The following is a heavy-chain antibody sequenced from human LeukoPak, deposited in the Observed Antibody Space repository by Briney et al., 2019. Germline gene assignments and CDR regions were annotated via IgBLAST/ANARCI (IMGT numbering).Heavy chain of an antibody. CDR1: GGSITNNNY. Sequence: SGTLSLTCAVSGGSITNNNYWTWVRQPPGRGLGWIGVVNLQGSTNYTPSLMGRVAISVDTSENNISLQMTTVSAADTAVYYCAREGGPYRPLDYSGQGTLVTVSS. CDR3: AREGGPYRPLDY. V-gene: IGHV4-4*02. CDR2: VNLQGST. D-gene: IGHD3-16*02. J-gene: IGHJ4*02.